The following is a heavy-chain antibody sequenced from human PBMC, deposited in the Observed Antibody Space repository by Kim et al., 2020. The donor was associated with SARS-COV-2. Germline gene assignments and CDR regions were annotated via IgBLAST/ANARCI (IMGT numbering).Heavy chain of an antibody. CDR1: GFSLSTSGMC. CDR2: IDWDDDK. V-gene: IGHV2-70*11. CDR3: ARTQYDILTGYEGGMDV. D-gene: IGHD3-9*01. J-gene: IGHJ6*02. Sequence: SGPTLVKPTQTLTLTCTFSGFSLSTSGMCVSWIRQPPGKALEWLARIDWDDDKYYSTSLKTRLTISKDTSKNQVVLTMTNMDPVDTATYYCARTQYDILTGYEGGMDVWGQGNTVTVSS.